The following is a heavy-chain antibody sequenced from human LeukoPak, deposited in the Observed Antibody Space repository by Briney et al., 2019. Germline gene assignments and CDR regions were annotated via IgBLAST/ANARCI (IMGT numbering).Heavy chain of an antibody. CDR1: GFTYSSYG. Sequence: PGGSLRLSCAASGFTYSSYGMHWVRQAPGKGLEWVAVISYDGSNKYYADSVKGRFTISRDNSKNTLYLQMNSLRAEDTAVYYCAKVKYSGYGEYYFDYWGQGTLVTVSS. D-gene: IGHD5-12*01. J-gene: IGHJ4*02. CDR2: ISYDGSNK. V-gene: IGHV3-30*18. CDR3: AKVKYSGYGEYYFDY.